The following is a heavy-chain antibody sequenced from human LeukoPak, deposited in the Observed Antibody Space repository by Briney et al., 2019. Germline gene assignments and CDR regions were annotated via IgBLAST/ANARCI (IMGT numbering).Heavy chain of an antibody. D-gene: IGHD6-13*01. CDR3: ARASVGTLDY. J-gene: IGHJ4*02. CDR2: TSSSSSHI. Sequence: GGSLRLSCAASGFTFSSYGMHWVRQAPGKGLEWVSSTSSSSSHIYYADSVKGRFTISRDNTKNSLYLQMNSLRAEDTAIYYCARASVGTLDYWGQGTLVTVSS. V-gene: IGHV3-21*01. CDR1: GFTFSSYG.